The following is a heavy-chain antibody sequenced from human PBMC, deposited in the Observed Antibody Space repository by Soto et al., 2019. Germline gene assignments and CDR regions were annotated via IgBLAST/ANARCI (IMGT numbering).Heavy chain of an antibody. D-gene: IGHD3-10*01. CDR1: GGSISSGGYY. CDR3: ARGPLNAVRGNNYYYYGMDV. J-gene: IGHJ6*02. V-gene: IGHV4-31*03. CDR2: IYYSGST. Sequence: QVQLQESGPGLVKPSQTLSLTCTVSGGSISSGGYYWSWIRQHPGKGLEWIGYIYYSGSTYYNPSLKSRVTKSVDTSKNQFSLKLSSVTAADTAVYYCARGPLNAVRGNNYYYYGMDVWGQGTTVTVSS.